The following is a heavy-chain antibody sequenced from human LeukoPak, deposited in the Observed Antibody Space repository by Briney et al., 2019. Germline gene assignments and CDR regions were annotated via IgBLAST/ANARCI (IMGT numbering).Heavy chain of an antibody. J-gene: IGHJ5*02. CDR2: INTNTGNP. CDR3: ARAYCSSTSCWGLFWFDP. D-gene: IGHD2-2*01. CDR1: GYTFTSYA. Sequence: ASVKVSFKASGYTFTSYAMNWVRQAPGQGLEWMGWINTNTGNPTYAQGFTGRFVFSLDTSVSTAYLQISSLKAEDTAVYYCARAYCSSTSCWGLFWFDPWGQGTLVTVSS. V-gene: IGHV7-4-1*02.